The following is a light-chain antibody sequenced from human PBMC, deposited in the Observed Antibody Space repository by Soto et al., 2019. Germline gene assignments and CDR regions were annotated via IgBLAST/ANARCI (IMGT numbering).Light chain of an antibody. V-gene: IGKV3-20*01. CDR2: RTS. CDR3: QQYHGSPWT. J-gene: IGKJ1*01. CDR1: QSVSSTY. Sequence: DIVLYQSPNTLSLSPGDRATLSCRASQSVSSTYFAWYQQKPGQVPRPLIYRTSTRATGIPDRFSGSGSGTDFTLTISRLEPEDFAVYYCQQYHGSPWTFGQGTKVDIK.